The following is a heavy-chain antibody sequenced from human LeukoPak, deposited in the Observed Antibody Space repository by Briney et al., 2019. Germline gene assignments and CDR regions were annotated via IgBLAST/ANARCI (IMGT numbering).Heavy chain of an antibody. CDR2: ISHDGGTA. CDR1: GFSISIFS. D-gene: IGHD2-15*01. V-gene: IGHV3-48*01. J-gene: IGHJ1*01. CDR3: ARTTGYCSGGNCYRYFQK. Sequence: PGGSLRLSCAASGFSISIFSMDWVRQTPGKGLEWISYISHDGGTAYYADSVKGRFTISRDNAENSLFLQMNSLRVEDTAVYYCARTTGYCSGGNCYRYFQKWGQGTLVSVSS.